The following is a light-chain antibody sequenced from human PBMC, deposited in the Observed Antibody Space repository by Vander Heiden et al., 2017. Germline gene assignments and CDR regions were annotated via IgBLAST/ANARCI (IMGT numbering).Light chain of an antibody. CDR1: ALPKQY. J-gene: IGLJ2*01. CDR3: QSADSSGTYPV. CDR2: EDS. V-gene: IGLV3-25*03. Sequence: SYELTQPPSVSVHPGQTARITCSGDALPKQYAYWYQQKPGQAPVLVIYEDSERPSGIPERFSGSSSGTTVTLTISGVQAEDEADYYCQSADSSGTYPVFGGGTKLTVL.